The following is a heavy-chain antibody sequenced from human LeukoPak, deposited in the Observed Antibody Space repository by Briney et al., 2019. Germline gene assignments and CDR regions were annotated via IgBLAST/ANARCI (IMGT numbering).Heavy chain of an antibody. J-gene: IGHJ4*02. D-gene: IGHD1-1*01. CDR2: ISYDGSDK. Sequence: GGSLRLSCAASGFTFSSHAMHWVRQAPGKGLEWVAIISYDGSDKFYADSVKGRFTISRDNSKNTLNLQMNSLRVEDTAVYFCAREYRGWYFDHWGQGTLVTVSS. CDR1: GFTFSSHA. V-gene: IGHV3-30*03. CDR3: AREYRGWYFDH.